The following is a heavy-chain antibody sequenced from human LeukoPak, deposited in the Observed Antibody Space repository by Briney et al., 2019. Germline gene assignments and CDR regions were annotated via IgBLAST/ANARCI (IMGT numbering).Heavy chain of an antibody. D-gene: IGHD3-3*01. CDR1: GYTFTSYY. CDR2: INPSGGST. J-gene: IGHJ6*03. Sequence: GASVKVSCKASGYTFTSYYMHWVRQAPGQGLEWMGIINPSGGSTSYAQKFQGRVTMTRDTSTSTVYMELSSLRSEDTAVYYCARGELRSNYYYYYYMDVWGKGTTVTVSS. V-gene: IGHV1-46*01. CDR3: ARGELRSNYYYYYYMDV.